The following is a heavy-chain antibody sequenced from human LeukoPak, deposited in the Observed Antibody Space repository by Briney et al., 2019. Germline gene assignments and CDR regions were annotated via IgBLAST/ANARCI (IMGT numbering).Heavy chain of an antibody. CDR2: IYRSGST. D-gene: IGHD3-22*01. V-gene: IGHV4-38-2*01. CDR3: ARYYYDSRGYYWGNFDY. J-gene: IGHJ4*02. Sequence: PSETLSLTCAVSGYSISSGYFWAWIRQPPGKGLEGIRNIYRSGSTYYNPSLKSRVTISVDTSKNQFSLKLSSVTAADTAVYYCARYYYDSRGYYWGNFDYWGQGTLVTVSS. CDR1: GYSISSGYF.